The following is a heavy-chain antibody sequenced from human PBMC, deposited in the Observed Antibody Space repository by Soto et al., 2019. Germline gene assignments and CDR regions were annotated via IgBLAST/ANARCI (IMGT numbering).Heavy chain of an antibody. CDR3: ARGPGYYFDY. V-gene: IGHV3-64*01. CDR2: SSSNGGST. Sequence: EVQLVESGGGLVQPGGSLRLSGAASGFTFSSYAMHWVRQAPGKGLEYVSASSSNGGSTYYANSVKGRFTISRDNSKNTLYLKMGSLRAEEMAGSYCARGPGYYFDYWGQGTLVTVAS. J-gene: IGHJ4*02. CDR1: GFTFSSYA.